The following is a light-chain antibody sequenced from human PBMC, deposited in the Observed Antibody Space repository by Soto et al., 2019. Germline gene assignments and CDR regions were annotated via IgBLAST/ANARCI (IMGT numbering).Light chain of an antibody. Sequence: ALTQSRSVSGSPGQSVTISCSGSSSEIGIYNYVSWYQHHPGKVPKVLIYDVNKRPSGVPVRFSGSKSGNTASLTISGRQADDEADDYCCSYAGRYTMVFGGGTKVTVL. J-gene: IGLJ2*01. CDR1: SSEIGIYNY. CDR3: CSYAGRYTMV. CDR2: DVN. V-gene: IGLV2-11*01.